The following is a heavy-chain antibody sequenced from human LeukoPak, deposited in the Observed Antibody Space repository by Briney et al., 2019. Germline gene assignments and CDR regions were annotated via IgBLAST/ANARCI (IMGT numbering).Heavy chain of an antibody. J-gene: IGHJ6*02. CDR2: IKQDGSEK. D-gene: IGHD3-3*01. Sequence: GGSLRLSCAASGFTFSSYWMSWVRQAPGKGLEWVANIKQDGSEKYYVDSVKGRFTISRDNAKNSLYLQMNSLRAEDTAVYYCARDSLYYDFWSGYYGTNGMDVWGQGTTVTVSS. CDR3: ARDSLYYDFWSGYYGTNGMDV. V-gene: IGHV3-7*01. CDR1: GFTFSSYW.